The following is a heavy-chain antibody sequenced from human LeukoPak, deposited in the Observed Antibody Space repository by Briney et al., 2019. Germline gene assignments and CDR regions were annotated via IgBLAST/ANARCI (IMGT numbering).Heavy chain of an antibody. D-gene: IGHD3-10*01. CDR1: GYTLTDLS. V-gene: IGHV1-24*01. J-gene: IGHJ6*02. CDR3: ATDIPRRVRGVVYSSFGKDV. Sequence: ASVKVSCKVSGYTLTDLSMHWVRQAPGKGLEWLGGFDPEDGETIYAQKFQGRVTLAEDTSTDTAYMELSSLRSEDTAAYYCATDIPRRVRGVVYSSFGKDVWGQGTTVTVSS. CDR2: FDPEDGET.